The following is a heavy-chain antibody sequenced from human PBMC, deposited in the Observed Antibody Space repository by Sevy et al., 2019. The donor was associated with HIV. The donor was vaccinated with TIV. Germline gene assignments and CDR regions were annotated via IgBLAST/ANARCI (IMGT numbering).Heavy chain of an antibody. V-gene: IGHV3-13*01. Sequence: GGSLRLSCAASGFTFITYDMHWVRHVTGKGLEWVSGVGPAGDTFYPGSVKGRFTISRENVKNSLYLQMNNLRAADTAVYYCTRSGGYSDYGMDVWGQGTTVTVSS. CDR3: TRSGGYSDYGMDV. D-gene: IGHD5-12*01. CDR1: GFTFITYD. J-gene: IGHJ6*02. CDR2: VGPAGDT.